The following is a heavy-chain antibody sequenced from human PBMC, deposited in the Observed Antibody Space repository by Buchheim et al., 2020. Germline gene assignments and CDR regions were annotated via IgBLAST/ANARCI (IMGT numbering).Heavy chain of an antibody. D-gene: IGHD2-21*01. V-gene: IGHV4-4*02. Sequence: QVQLQESGPGLVKPSGTLSLTCAVSGGSISSSNWWSWVRQPPGKGLEWIGEIYHSGSTNYNPSLKSRVTISVDKSKNQSSLKLSSVTAADTAGYYCARDPRCGGDCYPSTLYYYGMDVWGQGT. CDR2: IYHSGST. J-gene: IGHJ6*02. CDR3: ARDPRCGGDCYPSTLYYYGMDV. CDR1: GGSISSSNW.